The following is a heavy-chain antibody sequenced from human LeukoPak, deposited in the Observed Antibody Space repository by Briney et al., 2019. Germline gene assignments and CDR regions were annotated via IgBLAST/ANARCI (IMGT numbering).Heavy chain of an antibody. J-gene: IGHJ4*02. Sequence: SETLSLTCAVYGGSFSGYYWSWIRQPPGKGLEWIGEINHSGSTNYNPSLKSRVTISVDTSKNQFSLKLSSVTAADTAVYYCARGGSRLRYFDWSNYGGHDYWGQGTLVTVSS. CDR1: GGSFSGYY. V-gene: IGHV4-34*01. CDR3: ARGGSRLRYFDWSNYGGHDY. D-gene: IGHD3-9*01. CDR2: INHSGST.